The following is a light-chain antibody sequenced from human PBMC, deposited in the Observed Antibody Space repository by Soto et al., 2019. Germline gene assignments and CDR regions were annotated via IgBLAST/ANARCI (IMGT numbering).Light chain of an antibody. CDR1: QSVSSN. Sequence: EIVMTQYPATLSVSPGERATLSCRASQSVSSNLAWYQQKPGQAPRLLIYGASTRATGIPARFSGSGSGTEFNLTIRSLQSEDFAVYYCHQYHNWPPWTFGQGTKVEIK. CDR3: HQYHNWPPWT. CDR2: GAS. J-gene: IGKJ1*01. V-gene: IGKV3-15*01.